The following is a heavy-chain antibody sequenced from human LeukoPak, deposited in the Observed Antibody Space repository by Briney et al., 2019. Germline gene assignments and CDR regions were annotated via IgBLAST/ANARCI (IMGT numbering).Heavy chain of an antibody. CDR1: GGSISSYY. Sequence: SETLSLTCTVSGGSISSYYWSWIRQPPGKGLEWIGYIYYSGSTNYNPSLKSRVTISVDTSKNQFSLKLSSVTAADTAVYYCARYLFDYGGSNYFDYWGQGTLVTVSS. D-gene: IGHD4-23*01. CDR2: IYYSGST. V-gene: IGHV4-59*01. J-gene: IGHJ4*02. CDR3: ARYLFDYGGSNYFDY.